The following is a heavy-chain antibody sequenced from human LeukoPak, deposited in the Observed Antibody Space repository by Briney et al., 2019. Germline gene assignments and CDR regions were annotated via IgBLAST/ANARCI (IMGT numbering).Heavy chain of an antibody. Sequence: GGSLRLSCAASGFTFSSYSMNWARQAPGKGLEWVSYISYSSSTIYYADSVKGRFTISRDNGKNSLYLQMNSLRAEDTAVYYCARPLGASSSSWYYYYYMDVWGKGTTVTVSS. D-gene: IGHD6-6*01. J-gene: IGHJ6*03. V-gene: IGHV3-48*01. CDR3: ARPLGASSSSWYYYYYMDV. CDR2: ISYSSSTI. CDR1: GFTFSSYS.